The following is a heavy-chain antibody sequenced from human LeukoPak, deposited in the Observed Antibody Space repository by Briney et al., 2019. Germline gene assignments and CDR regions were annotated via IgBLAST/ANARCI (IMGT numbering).Heavy chain of an antibody. D-gene: IGHD5-18*01. Sequence: GESLRLSCAASGFTFSDYWMSWVRQAPGKGLEWVANIQQDGSEKYYVDSVKGRFTISRDNAKKSLFLQVSSLRGEDTAVYYCARDRGFSYGIDFWGQGTLVTVSS. J-gene: IGHJ4*02. CDR2: IQQDGSEK. CDR1: GFTFSDYW. CDR3: ARDRGFSYGIDF. V-gene: IGHV3-7*04.